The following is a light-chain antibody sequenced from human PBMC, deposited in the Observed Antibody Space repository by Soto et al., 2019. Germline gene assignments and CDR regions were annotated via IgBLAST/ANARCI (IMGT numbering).Light chain of an antibody. CDR1: QSVSSY. J-gene: IGKJ1*01. CDR2: DTS. CDR3: QQRSGWPST. V-gene: IGKV3-11*01. Sequence: EIVLTPSPATLSLSPGERATLSCRASQSVSSYLAWFQQTPGQAPRLLIYDTSNGATGIPARFSGSGSGTDFTLTISSLEPEDFAVYYCQQRSGWPSTFGQGTTLEIK.